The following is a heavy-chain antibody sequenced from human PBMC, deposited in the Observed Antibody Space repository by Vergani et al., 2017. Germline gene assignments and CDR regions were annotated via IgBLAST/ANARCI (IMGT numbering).Heavy chain of an antibody. Sequence: EVQLVESGGGVVQPGRSLRLSCAASGFTFSSYEMNWVRQAPGKGLEGVSYISSSGSTIYYADTVKGRCTIARDNAKNSLYLQMNSLRAEDTAVYYCAREGLYGSGSYAYYYGMDVWGQGTTVTVSS. CDR2: ISSSGSTI. CDR1: GFTFSSYE. V-gene: IGHV3-48*03. CDR3: AREGLYGSGSYAYYYGMDV. D-gene: IGHD3-10*01. J-gene: IGHJ6*02.